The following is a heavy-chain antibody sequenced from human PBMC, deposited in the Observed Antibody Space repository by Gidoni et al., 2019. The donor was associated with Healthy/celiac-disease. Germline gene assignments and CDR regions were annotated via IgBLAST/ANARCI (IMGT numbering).Heavy chain of an antibody. J-gene: IGHJ4*02. D-gene: IGHD1-26*01. CDR3: ARDRWGIVGATGDY. V-gene: IGHV1-69*01. CDR2: IIPIFGTA. CDR1: GGTFSSYA. Sequence: QVQLVQSGAEVKKPGSSVKVSCKASGGTFSSYAISWVRQAPGQGLEWMGGIIPIFGTANYAQKFQGRVTITADESTSTAYMELSSLRSEDTAVYYCARDRWGIVGATGDYWGQGTLVTVSS.